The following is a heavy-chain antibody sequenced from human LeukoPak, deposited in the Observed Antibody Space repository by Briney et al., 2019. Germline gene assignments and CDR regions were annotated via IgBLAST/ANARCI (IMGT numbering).Heavy chain of an antibody. CDR1: GFTFSDYY. D-gene: IGHD6-13*01. CDR2: ISTGSSTI. J-gene: IGHJ6*02. V-gene: IGHV3-11*04. CDR3: ARAGGSSRPLYYYGMDV. Sequence: GGSLRLSCAASGFTFSDYYMSWIRQAPGKGLEWVSFISTGSSTIYYADSVKGRFTISRDNAKNSLYLQMNSLRDEDTAVYYCARAGGSSRPLYYYGMDVWGQGTTVTVSS.